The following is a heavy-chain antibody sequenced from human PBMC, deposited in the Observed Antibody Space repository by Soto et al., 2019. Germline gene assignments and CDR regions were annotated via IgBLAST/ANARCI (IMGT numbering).Heavy chain of an antibody. CDR1: GGSISSGGYS. D-gene: IGHD2-2*01. Sequence: SEXLSLTCAVSGGSISSGGYSWSWIRQPPGKGLEWIGYIYHSGSTYYNPSLKSRVTISVDRSKNQFSLKLSSVTGADTAVYYCAAGGGLVRYYWGQGTLVTVSS. V-gene: IGHV4-30-2*01. CDR3: AAGGGLVRYY. CDR2: IYHSGST. J-gene: IGHJ4*02.